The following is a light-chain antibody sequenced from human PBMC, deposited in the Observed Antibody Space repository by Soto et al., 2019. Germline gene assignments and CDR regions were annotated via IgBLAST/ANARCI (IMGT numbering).Light chain of an antibody. CDR1: QSVLYSSNNKNY. J-gene: IGKJ2*01. CDR3: QQYYSTPQT. CDR2: CAS. V-gene: IGKV4-1*01. Sequence: DIVMTQSPDSLSVSLGERATINCKSSQSVLYSSNNKNYLAWYQQKPGQPPKLLIYCASTRESGVPDRFSGSGSGTDFTLTISSLQAEYVAVYYCQQYYSTPQTFGQGTKLEIK.